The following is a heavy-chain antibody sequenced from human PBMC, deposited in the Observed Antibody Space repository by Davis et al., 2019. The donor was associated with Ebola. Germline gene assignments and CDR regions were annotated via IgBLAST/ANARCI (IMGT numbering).Heavy chain of an antibody. Sequence: MPSETLSLTCAVSGGFISSGGYSWNWIRQPPGKGLEWIGYYYYTGSTYYNPSLKSRVTISIDTSKNQFSLKLSSVAAADTAVYYCARARTYYYDSSGYYGGAYYFDYWGQGTLVTVSS. CDR3: ARARTYYYDSSGYYGGAYYFDY. D-gene: IGHD3-22*01. CDR2: YYYTGST. V-gene: IGHV4-30-4*07. J-gene: IGHJ4*02. CDR1: GGFISSGGYS.